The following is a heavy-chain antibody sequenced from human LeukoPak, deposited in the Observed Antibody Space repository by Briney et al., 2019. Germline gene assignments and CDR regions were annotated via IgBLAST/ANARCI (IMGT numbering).Heavy chain of an antibody. CDR1: GFTFSSYG. J-gene: IGHJ4*02. V-gene: IGHV3-30*18. Sequence: GGSLRLSCAASGFTFSSYGMHWVRQAPGKGLEWVAVISYDGSNKYYADSVKGRFTISRDNSKNTLYLQMNSLRAEDTAVYYCAKSYGDSENYWGQGTLVTVSS. CDR3: AKSYGDSENY. D-gene: IGHD4-17*01. CDR2: ISYDGSNK.